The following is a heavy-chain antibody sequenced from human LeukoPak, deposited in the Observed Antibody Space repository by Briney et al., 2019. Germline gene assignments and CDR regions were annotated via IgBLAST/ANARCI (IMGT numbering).Heavy chain of an antibody. J-gene: IGHJ4*02. D-gene: IGHD6-19*01. CDR2: ISGSGGGT. V-gene: IGHV3-23*01. CDR3: AKRQVVGDGGFDY. CDR1: GLTFSSYA. Sequence: PGGSLTLSCAASGLTFSSYAMSWVRQAPGKGLEWVSAISGSGGGTYYADSVKGRFTISRDNSKNTLYLQVNSLRAEDTAVYYCAKRQVVGDGGFDYWGQGTLVTVSS.